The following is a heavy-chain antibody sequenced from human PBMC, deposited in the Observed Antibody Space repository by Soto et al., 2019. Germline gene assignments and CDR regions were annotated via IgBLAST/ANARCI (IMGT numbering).Heavy chain of an antibody. V-gene: IGHV3-30-3*01. Sequence: GGSLRLSCAASGFTFTSYAMHWVRQAPGKGLEWVAVISYDGSNKYYADSVKDRFTISRDNSKNTLYLQMNSLRAEDTAVYYCASQAVAGTRSTMENYWGQGTLVTVSS. CDR2: ISYDGSNK. J-gene: IGHJ4*02. CDR3: ASQAVAGTRSTMENY. D-gene: IGHD6-19*01. CDR1: GFTFTSYA.